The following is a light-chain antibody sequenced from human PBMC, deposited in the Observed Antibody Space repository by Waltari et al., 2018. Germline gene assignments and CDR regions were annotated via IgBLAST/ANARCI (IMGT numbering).Light chain of an antibody. CDR1: SSQVGRYTY. V-gene: IGLV2-14*01. Sequence: QSALTHPASVSGSPGQSITLSGTGSSSQVGRYTYVSWYQQCPDRAPKLMIYDVTNRASGVSNRFAGSTSANTASLTISGLQPEDEADYYCASYIPGSTLVFGGGTKLTVL. J-gene: IGLJ3*02. CDR2: DVT. CDR3: ASYIPGSTLV.